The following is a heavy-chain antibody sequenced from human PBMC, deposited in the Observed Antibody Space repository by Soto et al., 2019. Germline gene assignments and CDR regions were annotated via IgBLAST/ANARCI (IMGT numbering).Heavy chain of an antibody. Sequence: GASVKVSCKASGGTFSSYTISWVRQAPGQGLEWMGRIIPILGIANYAQKFQGRVTITADKSTSTAYMELSSLRSEDTAVYYCARDRGYSSSWYRFDYWGQGTLVTVSS. D-gene: IGHD6-13*01. CDR1: GGTFSSYT. CDR3: ARDRGYSSSWYRFDY. J-gene: IGHJ4*02. CDR2: IIPILGIA. V-gene: IGHV1-69*04.